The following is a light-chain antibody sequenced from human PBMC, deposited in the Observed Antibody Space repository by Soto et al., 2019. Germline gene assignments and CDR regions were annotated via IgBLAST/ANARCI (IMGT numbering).Light chain of an antibody. J-gene: IGLJ3*02. CDR1: SSDVGGYNY. CDR2: EVS. Sequence: QSVLTQPASVSGSPGQSITISCTGTSSDVGGYNYVSWYQQHPGRAPKLMIFEVSNRPSGVSNRFSGSKSGNTASLTISGLQAEDAAEYYCTSYTTISTWVFGGGTKLTV. V-gene: IGLV2-14*01. CDR3: TSYTTISTWV.